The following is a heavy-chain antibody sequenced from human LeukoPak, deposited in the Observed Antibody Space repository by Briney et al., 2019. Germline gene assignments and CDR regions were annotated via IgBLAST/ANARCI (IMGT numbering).Heavy chain of an antibody. Sequence: SETLSLTCTVSGGSISSYYWSWVRQPAGKGLEWIGRIYTSGNTNYNPSLKGRVTMSVDTSKNQFSLKLSSVTAADTAVYYRARGRGSSWYYFDYWGQGTLVTVSS. D-gene: IGHD6-13*01. V-gene: IGHV4-4*07. CDR3: ARGRGSSWYYFDY. J-gene: IGHJ4*02. CDR1: GGSISSYY. CDR2: IYTSGNT.